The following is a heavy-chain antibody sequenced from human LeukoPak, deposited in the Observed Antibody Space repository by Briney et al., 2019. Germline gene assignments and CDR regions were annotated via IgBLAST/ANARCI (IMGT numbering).Heavy chain of an antibody. V-gene: IGHV1-46*01. CDR2: INASGGST. D-gene: IGHD3-16*01. CDR1: GYTFTSYY. Sequence: ASVKVSCKASGYTFTSYYIHWVRQAPGQGLEWMGIINASGGSTTYAQKSQGRVTMTRDTSTRTVYMELSSLRSEDTAVYYCARAGGIYFDYWGQGTLVTVSS. J-gene: IGHJ4*02. CDR3: ARAGGIYFDY.